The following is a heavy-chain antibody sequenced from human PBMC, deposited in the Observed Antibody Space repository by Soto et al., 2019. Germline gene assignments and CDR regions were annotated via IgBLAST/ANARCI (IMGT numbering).Heavy chain of an antibody. CDR3: ARDRAAAGTPALGY. CDR1: GGTFSSYA. J-gene: IGHJ4*02. D-gene: IGHD6-13*01. CDR2: IIPIFGTA. Sequence: QVQLVQSGAEVKKPGSSVKVSCKASGGTFSSYAISWVRQAPGQGLEWMGGIIPIFGTANYAQKFQGRVTITADKSTSTAYMDQSSLRSEDTAVYYCARDRAAAGTPALGYWGQGTLVTVSS. V-gene: IGHV1-69*06.